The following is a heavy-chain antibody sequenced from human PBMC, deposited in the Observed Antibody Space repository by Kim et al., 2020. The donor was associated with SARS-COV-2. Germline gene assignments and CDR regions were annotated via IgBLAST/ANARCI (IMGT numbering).Heavy chain of an antibody. V-gene: IGHV3-30-3*01. CDR2: ISYDGSNK. Sequence: GGSLRLSCAASGFTFSSYAMHWVRQAPGKGLEWVAVISYDGSNKYYADSVKGRFTISRDNSKNTLYLQMNSLRAEDTAVYYCASSGSGGYVTPFDYCGQ. CDR3: ASSGSGGYVTPFDY. J-gene: IGHJ4*02. D-gene: IGHD3-10*01. CDR1: GFTFSSYA.